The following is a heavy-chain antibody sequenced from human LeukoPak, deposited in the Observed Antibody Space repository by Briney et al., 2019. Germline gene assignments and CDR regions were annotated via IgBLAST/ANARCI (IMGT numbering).Heavy chain of an antibody. V-gene: IGHV3-11*01. J-gene: IGHJ4*02. CDR2: ISSSGDTI. Sequence: MAGGSLRLSCAASGFTFSDYYMSWIRQAPGKGLEWISYISSSGDTIFYADSVRGRFTISRDNSKNTLYLQMNSLRAEDAAVYYCARAPVTSCRGAYCYPFDYWGQGTLVTVSS. CDR1: GFTFSDYY. D-gene: IGHD2-21*01. CDR3: ARAPVTSCRGAYCYPFDY.